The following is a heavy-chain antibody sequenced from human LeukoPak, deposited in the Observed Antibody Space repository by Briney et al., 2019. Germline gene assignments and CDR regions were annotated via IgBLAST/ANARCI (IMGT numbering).Heavy chain of an antibody. CDR2: IYPGDSDT. Sequence: GESLKISCKGSGYSFTSYWIGWVRQMPGKGLEWMGIIYPGDSDTRYSPSFQGQVTISADKSISTAYLQWSSLKASDTAMYYCARAALARSIAAPMVYWGQGTLVTVSS. CDR1: GYSFTSYW. J-gene: IGHJ4*02. D-gene: IGHD6-6*01. V-gene: IGHV5-51*01. CDR3: ARAALARSIAAPMVY.